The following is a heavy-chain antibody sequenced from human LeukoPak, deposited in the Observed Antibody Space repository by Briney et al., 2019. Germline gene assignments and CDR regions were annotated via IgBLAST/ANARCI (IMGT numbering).Heavy chain of an antibody. J-gene: IGHJ4*02. CDR1: GFTFSDYY. V-gene: IGHV3-23*01. CDR2: ISGSGGST. CDR3: AKDGGLVTHYYFDY. D-gene: IGHD3/OR15-3a*01. Sequence: GGSLRLSCAASGFTFSDYYMSWIRQAPGKGLEWVSAISGSGGSTYYADSVKGRFTISRDNSKNTLYLRMNSLRAEDTAVYYCAKDGGLVTHYYFDYWGQGTLVTVSS.